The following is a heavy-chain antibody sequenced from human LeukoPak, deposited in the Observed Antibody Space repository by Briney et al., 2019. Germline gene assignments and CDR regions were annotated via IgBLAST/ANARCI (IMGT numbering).Heavy chain of an antibody. CDR2: IYYSGST. CDR3: ARAPYDFWSGTSGYYFDY. Sequence: SATLSLTCTVSGGSISSHYWSWNRQPPGKGLEWIGYIYYSGSTNYNPSLKSRVTISVDTSKNQFSLKLSSVTAADTAVYYCARAPYDFWSGTSGYYFDYWGQGTLVTVSS. V-gene: IGHV4-59*11. J-gene: IGHJ4*02. D-gene: IGHD3-3*01. CDR1: GGSISSHY.